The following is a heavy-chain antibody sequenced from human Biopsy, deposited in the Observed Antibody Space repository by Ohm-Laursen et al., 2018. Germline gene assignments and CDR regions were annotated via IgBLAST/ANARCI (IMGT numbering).Heavy chain of an antibody. CDR1: GFGVNTYG. Sequence: SLRLSCAASGFGVNTYGMHWVRQGPGKGLEWVSVISSDGTKELYADSVKGRFTISRDNSKNTLYLQMTSLRPEDTAVYYCARGPSGVATIGRGQGTLVTVSS. J-gene: IGHJ4*02. CDR2: ISSDGTKE. V-gene: IGHV3-30*03. CDR3: ARGPSGVATIG. D-gene: IGHD5-24*01.